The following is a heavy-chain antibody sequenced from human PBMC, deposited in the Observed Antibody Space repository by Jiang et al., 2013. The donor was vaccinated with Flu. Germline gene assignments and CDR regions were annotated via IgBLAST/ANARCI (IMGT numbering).Heavy chain of an antibody. CDR1: GFTFSSYW. CDR2: IKQDGSEK. J-gene: IGHJ6*02. Sequence: ASGFTFSSYWMSWVRQAPGKGLEWVANIKQDGSEKYYVDSVKGRFTISRDNAKNSLYLQMNSLRAEDTAVYYCARDRAWVGMDVWGQGTTVTVSS. CDR3: ARDRAWVGMDV. V-gene: IGHV3-7*01.